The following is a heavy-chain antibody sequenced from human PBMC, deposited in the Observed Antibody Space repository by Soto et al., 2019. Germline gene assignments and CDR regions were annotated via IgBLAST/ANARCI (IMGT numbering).Heavy chain of an antibody. CDR2: IYYSGST. CDR1: GGSISSYY. CDR3: ARDNDFWSGYHH. V-gene: IGHV4-59*01. D-gene: IGHD3-3*01. Sequence: SETLSLTCTVSGGSISSYYWSWIRQPPGKGLEWIGYIYYSGSTNYNPSLKSRVTISVDTSKNQFSLKLSSVTAADTAVYYCARDNDFWSGYHHWGQGTLVTVSS. J-gene: IGHJ4*02.